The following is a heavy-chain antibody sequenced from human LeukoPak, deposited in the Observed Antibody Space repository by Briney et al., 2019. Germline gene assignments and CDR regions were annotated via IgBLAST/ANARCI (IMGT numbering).Heavy chain of an antibody. CDR3: ARRGSSWSLDY. CDR2: INHSGST. J-gene: IGHJ4*02. D-gene: IGHD6-13*01. Sequence: SETLSLTCAVYGGSFSGYYWSWIRQPPGKGLEWIGEINHSGSTNYNPSLKSRVTISVDTSKNQFSLKLSSVTAVDTAVYYCARRGSSWSLDYWGQGTLVTVSS. CDR1: GGSFSGYY. V-gene: IGHV4-34*01.